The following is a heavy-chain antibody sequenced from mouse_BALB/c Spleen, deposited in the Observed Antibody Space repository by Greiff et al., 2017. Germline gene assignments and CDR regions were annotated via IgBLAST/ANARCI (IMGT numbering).Heavy chain of an antibody. CDR3: ARQKITTVGGYAMDY. CDR2: ISSGGGST. J-gene: IGHJ4*01. CDR1: GFAFSSYD. Sequence: EVHLVESGGGLVKPGGSLKLSCAASGFAFSSYDMSWVRQTPEKRLEWVAYISSGGGSTYYPDTVKGRFTISRDNAKNTLYLQMSSLKSEDTAMYYCARQKITTVGGYAMDYWGQGTSVTVSS. D-gene: IGHD1-1*01. V-gene: IGHV5-12-1*01.